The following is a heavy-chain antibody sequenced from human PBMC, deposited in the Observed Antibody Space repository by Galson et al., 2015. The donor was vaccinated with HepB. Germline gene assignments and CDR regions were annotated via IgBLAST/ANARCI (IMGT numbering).Heavy chain of an antibody. CDR1: GFTFDDYA. Sequence: SGAEVKKPGESLRLSCAASGFTFDDYAMHWVRQAPGKGLEWVSGVSWNSDIIGYADSVKGRFTVSRDNAKNSLYLQMSSLRAEDTAFYYCARTGMATTLEGAFHIWGQGTLVTVSS. D-gene: IGHD5-24*01. CDR2: VSWNSDII. V-gene: IGHV3-9*01. CDR3: ARTGMATTLEGAFHI. J-gene: IGHJ3*02.